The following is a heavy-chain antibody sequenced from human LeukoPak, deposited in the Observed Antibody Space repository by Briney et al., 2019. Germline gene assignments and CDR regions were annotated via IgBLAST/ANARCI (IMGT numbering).Heavy chain of an antibody. J-gene: IGHJ5*02. V-gene: IGHV3-23*01. CDR3: XKXRAPRRYSSSWYENWFDP. CDR2: ISGSGGST. Sequence: GGSLRLSCAASGFTFSSYAMSWVRQAPGKGLEWVSAISGSGGSTYYADSVKGRFTISRDNSKNTLYLQMNSLRAEDTAVYYCXKXRAPRRYSSSWYENWFDPWGQGTLVTVSS. CDR1: GFTFSSYA. D-gene: IGHD6-13*01.